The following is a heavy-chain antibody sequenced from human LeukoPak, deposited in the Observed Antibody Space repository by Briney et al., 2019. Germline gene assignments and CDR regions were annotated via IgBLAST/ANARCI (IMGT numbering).Heavy chain of an antibody. V-gene: IGHV3-74*01. Sequence: GGSLRLSCAASVFTSSSYSMNWVRQAPGKGLEWVSRLNGDGTSTSYADSVRGRFTISRDNSKNTLYLQMNSLRAEDTAVYYCARGEVTGPDWYFDLWGRGTLVTVSS. D-gene: IGHD1-20*01. CDR1: VFTSSSYS. CDR2: LNGDGTST. CDR3: ARGEVTGPDWYFDL. J-gene: IGHJ2*01.